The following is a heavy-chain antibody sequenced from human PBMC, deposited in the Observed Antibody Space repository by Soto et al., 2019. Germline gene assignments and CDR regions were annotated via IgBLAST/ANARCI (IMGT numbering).Heavy chain of an antibody. Sequence: EVQLVESGGGLVQPGGSLRLSCAVSGFTVSSNYMSWVRQAPGKGLEWVSVLYSGGTTSYADSVKGRFTISRDNSKNTLYLQMSSLRAEDTAVYYCARSVTIFGVSLDYWGQGTLVTVSS. CDR2: LYSGGTT. J-gene: IGHJ4*02. D-gene: IGHD3-3*01. CDR3: ARSVTIFGVSLDY. CDR1: GFTVSSNY. V-gene: IGHV3-66*01.